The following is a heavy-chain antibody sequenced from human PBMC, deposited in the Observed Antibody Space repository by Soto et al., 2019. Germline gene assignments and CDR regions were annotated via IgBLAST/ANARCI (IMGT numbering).Heavy chain of an antibody. Sequence: GSLRLSCGASGFTFSSYWMNWVRQAPGKGLEWMANIKQDGSETSYVDSVKGRFTISRDNAKNSLYLQMNRLRAEDTAVYYCARVDDSAWYTRDYWGQGTLVTVSS. V-gene: IGHV3-7*01. CDR2: IKQDGSET. CDR3: ARVDDSAWYTRDY. CDR1: GFTFSSYW. D-gene: IGHD6-19*01. J-gene: IGHJ4*02.